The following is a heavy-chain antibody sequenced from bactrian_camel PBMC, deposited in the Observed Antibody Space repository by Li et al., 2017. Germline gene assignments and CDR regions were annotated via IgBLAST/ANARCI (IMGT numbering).Heavy chain of an antibody. CDR1: GNTYSTNC. D-gene: IGHD6*01. J-gene: IGHJ4*01. V-gene: IGHV3S1*01. CDR3: AKDLYGGTWSTA. Sequence: HVQLVESGGGSVQAGGSLRLSCQYSGNTYSTNCISWFRQAPGKEREGVAAIETGARSTYFADSVKGRFTISRDNAENTIYLQLNILKTEDTATYYCAKDLYGGTWSTAWCQGTQVTVS. CDR2: IETGARST.